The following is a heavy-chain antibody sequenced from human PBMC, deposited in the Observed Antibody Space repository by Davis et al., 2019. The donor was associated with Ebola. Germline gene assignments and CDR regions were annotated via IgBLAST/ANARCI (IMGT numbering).Heavy chain of an antibody. Sequence: SETLSLTCAVYGGSFSGYYWSWIRQPPGKGLEWIGEINHSGSTNYNPSLKSRVTISVDTSKNQFSLKLSPVTAADTAVYYCARVTTEYYGMDVWGQGTTVTVSS. D-gene: IGHD4-17*01. J-gene: IGHJ6*02. CDR1: GGSFSGYY. CDR2: INHSGST. V-gene: IGHV4-34*01. CDR3: ARVTTEYYGMDV.